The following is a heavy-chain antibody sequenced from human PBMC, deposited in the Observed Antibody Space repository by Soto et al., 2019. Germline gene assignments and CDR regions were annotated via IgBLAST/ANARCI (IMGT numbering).Heavy chain of an antibody. J-gene: IGHJ6*03. Sequence: GGSLRLSCAASGFTFSSYAMSWVRQAPGKGLEWVSAISGSGGTTYYADSVKGRFTISRDNSKNTLYLQMNSLGAEDTAVYYCAKDYYGSGRYFYYYYYMDVWGKGTTVTVSS. CDR1: GFTFSSYA. D-gene: IGHD3-10*01. CDR3: AKDYYGSGRYFYYYYYMDV. V-gene: IGHV3-23*01. CDR2: ISGSGGTT.